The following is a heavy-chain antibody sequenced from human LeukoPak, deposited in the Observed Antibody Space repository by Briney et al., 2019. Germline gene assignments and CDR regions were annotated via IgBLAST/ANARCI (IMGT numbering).Heavy chain of an antibody. CDR1: GYTFTSYG. J-gene: IGHJ5*02. V-gene: IGHV1-18*01. Sequence: ASVKVSCKASGYTFTSYGISWVRQAPGQGLEWMGWISAYNGNTNYAQKLQGRVTMTTDTSTSTAYMELRSLRSDDTAVYYCARDPHYYDRRGGPDWFDPWGQGTLVTVSS. CDR2: ISAYNGNT. CDR3: ARDPHYYDRRGGPDWFDP. D-gene: IGHD3-22*01.